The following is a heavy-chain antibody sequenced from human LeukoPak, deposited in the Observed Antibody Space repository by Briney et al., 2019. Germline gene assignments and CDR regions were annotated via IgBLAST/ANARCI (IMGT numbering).Heavy chain of an antibody. J-gene: IGHJ6*02. CDR3: ARGGYGYGTYYYGMDV. CDR2: INHSGST. CDR1: GGSFSGYY. V-gene: IGHV4-34*01. D-gene: IGHD5-18*01. Sequence: PSETLSLTCAVYGGSFSGYYWSWIRQPPGKGLEWIGEINHSGSTNYNPSLKSRVTISVDTSKNQFSLKLSSVTAADTAVYYCARGGYGYGTYYYGMDVWGQGTTVTVSS.